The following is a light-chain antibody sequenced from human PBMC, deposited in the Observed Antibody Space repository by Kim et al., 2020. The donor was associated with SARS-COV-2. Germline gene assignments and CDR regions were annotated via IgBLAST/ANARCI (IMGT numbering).Light chain of an antibody. CDR2: RNN. Sequence: RIPISCSGSSSHIGSNYVYWSQPLPGTAPKLLIYRNNPRPSGVPDRFSGSKSGTSASLAISGLRSEDEADYYCAAWDDSLSGQVFGGGTQLTVL. CDR3: AAWDDSLSGQV. CDR1: SSHIGSNY. V-gene: IGLV1-47*01. J-gene: IGLJ3*02.